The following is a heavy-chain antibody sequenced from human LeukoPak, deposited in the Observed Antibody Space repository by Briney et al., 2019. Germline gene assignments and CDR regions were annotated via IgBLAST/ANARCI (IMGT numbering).Heavy chain of an antibody. CDR3: ARHCSSTRDCSEAFDI. CDR2: INPNSGGT. J-gene: IGHJ3*02. CDR1: GYTFTGYY. D-gene: IGHD2-2*01. Sequence: GASVKVSCKASGYTFTGYYMHWVRQAPGQGLEWMGWINPNSGGTNYAQKFQGRVTMTRDTSISTAYMELSRLRSDDTAVYYCARHCSSTRDCSEAFDIWGQGTMVTVSS. V-gene: IGHV1-2*02.